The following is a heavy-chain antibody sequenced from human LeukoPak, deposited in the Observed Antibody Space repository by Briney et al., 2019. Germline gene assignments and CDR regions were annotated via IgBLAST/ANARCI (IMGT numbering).Heavy chain of an antibody. CDR2: IYPGDSDT. V-gene: IGHV5-51*01. Sequence: GESLKISCKGSGYSFTSYWIGWVRQMPGKGLEWMGIIYPGDSDTRYSPSFQGQVTISADKSISTAYLQWSSLKASDTAMYYCARESAYYYGPGSPRAFDIWGQGTMVTVSS. J-gene: IGHJ3*02. CDR1: GYSFTSYW. D-gene: IGHD3-10*01. CDR3: ARESAYYYGPGSPRAFDI.